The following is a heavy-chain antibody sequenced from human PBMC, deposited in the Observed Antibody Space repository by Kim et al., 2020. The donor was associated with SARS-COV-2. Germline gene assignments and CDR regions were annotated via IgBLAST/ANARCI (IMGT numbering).Heavy chain of an antibody. D-gene: IGHD3-3*01. CDR2: IYTSGST. J-gene: IGHJ6*02. CDR1: GGSISSYY. Sequence: SETLSLTCTVSGGSISSYYWSWIRQPAGKGLEWIGRIYTSGSTNYNPSLKSRVTMSVDTSKNQFSLKLSSVTAADTAVYYCATWYYDFWSGSADYYYGMDVWGQGTTVTVSS. CDR3: ATWYYDFWSGSADYYYGMDV. V-gene: IGHV4-4*07.